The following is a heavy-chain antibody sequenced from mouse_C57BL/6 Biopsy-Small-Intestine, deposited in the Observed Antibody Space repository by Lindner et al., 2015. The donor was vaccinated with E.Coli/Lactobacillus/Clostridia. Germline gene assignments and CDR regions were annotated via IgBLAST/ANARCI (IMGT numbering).Heavy chain of an antibody. Sequence: EVQLQESGGGLVKPGGSLKLSCAASGVTFSDCGMHWVRQAPEKGLEWVAYISSGSSTIYYADTMKGRFTISRDNAKNTLFLQMTSLRSEDTAMYYCARPEGNWFANWGQGTLVTVSA. CDR1: GVTFSDCG. D-gene: IGHD2-1*01. CDR3: ARPEGNWFAN. CDR2: ISSGSSTI. J-gene: IGHJ3*01. V-gene: IGHV5-17*01.